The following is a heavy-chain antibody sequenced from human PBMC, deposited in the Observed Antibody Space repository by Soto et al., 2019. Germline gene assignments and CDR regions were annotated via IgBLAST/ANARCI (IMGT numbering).Heavy chain of an antibody. CDR3: ARGYAFDI. V-gene: IGHV6-1*01. CDR1: GDSVSSNSAA. Sequence: PSPTLSLTCAISGDSVSSNSAAWNWLRQSPSRGLEWLGRTYYRSKWSNDYALSVKGRITINPDTSKNQFSLQLNSLTPEDTAVYYCARGYAFDIWGQGTMVTVSS. J-gene: IGHJ3*02. CDR2: TYYRSKWSN.